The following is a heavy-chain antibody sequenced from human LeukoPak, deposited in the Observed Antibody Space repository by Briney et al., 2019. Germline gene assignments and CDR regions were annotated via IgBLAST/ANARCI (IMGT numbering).Heavy chain of an antibody. D-gene: IGHD1-26*01. CDR3: ARDVGGSLDY. Sequence: GGSLRLSCAASGFTFSTYWMAWVRQAPGKGLEWVANIKGDESAKHQADSVKGRFTISRDNAQNSVYLQMSSLRGEDTAVYYCARDVGGSLDYWGQGALVTVSS. V-gene: IGHV3-7*01. CDR2: IKGDESAK. J-gene: IGHJ4*02. CDR1: GFTFSTYW.